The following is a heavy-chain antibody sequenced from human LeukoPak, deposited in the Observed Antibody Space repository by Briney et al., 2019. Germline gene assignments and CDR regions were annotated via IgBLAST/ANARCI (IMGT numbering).Heavy chain of an antibody. J-gene: IGHJ4*02. CDR1: GYTFTSYS. CDR3: AKDRWRDGSSSFDN. V-gene: IGHV1-18*01. Sequence: ASVNVSCKASGYTFTSYSINWVRQSPGQGLEWMGWISTYNGNTNYAQKLQGRVTMTTDTSTSTAYMELRSLRSDDTAVYYCAKDRWRDGSSSFDNWGQGSLGTVSS. CDR2: ISTYNGNT. D-gene: IGHD6-6*01.